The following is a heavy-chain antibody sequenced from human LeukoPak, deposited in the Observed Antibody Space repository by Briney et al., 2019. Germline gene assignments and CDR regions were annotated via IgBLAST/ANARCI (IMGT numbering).Heavy chain of an antibody. V-gene: IGHV3-48*01. CDR1: GFTFSSYA. D-gene: IGHD6-13*01. CDR2: ISSSSSTI. Sequence: GGSLRLSCAASGFTFSSYAMSWVRQAPGKGLEWVSYISSSSSTIYYADSVKGRFTISRDNSKNTLYLQMNSLRAEDTAVYYCARETGIAAAGAKDYWGQGTLVTVSS. J-gene: IGHJ4*02. CDR3: ARETGIAAAGAKDY.